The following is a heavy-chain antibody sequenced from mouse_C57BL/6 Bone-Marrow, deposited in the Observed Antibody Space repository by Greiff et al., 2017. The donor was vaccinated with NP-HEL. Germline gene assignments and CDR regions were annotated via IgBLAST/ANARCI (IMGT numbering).Heavy chain of an antibody. CDR3: TRLRFYYGSSRYAAY. J-gene: IGHJ3*01. V-gene: IGHV1-15*01. CDR2: IDPETGGT. CDR1: GYTFTDYE. Sequence: VQLQQSGAELVRPGASVTLSCKASGYTFTDYEMHWVKQTPVHGLEWIGAIDPETGGTAYNQKFKGKAILTAEKSSSTAYMELRSLTSEDSAVYYGTRLRFYYGSSRYAAYWGQGTLVTVSA. D-gene: IGHD1-1*01.